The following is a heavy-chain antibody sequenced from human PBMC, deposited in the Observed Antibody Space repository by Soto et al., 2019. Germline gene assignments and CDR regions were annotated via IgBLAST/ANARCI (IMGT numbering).Heavy chain of an antibody. D-gene: IGHD3-16*01. J-gene: IGHJ4*02. V-gene: IGHV1-69*02. CDR3: ARGRGSYGSPQTD. Sequence: GASVKVSCKASGGTFSSYTISWVRQAPGQGLEWMGRIIPILGIANYAQKFQGRVTITADKSTSTAYMELSSLRSEDTAVYYCARGRGSYGSPQTDWGQGTLVTVSS. CDR1: GGTFSSYT. CDR2: IIPILGIA.